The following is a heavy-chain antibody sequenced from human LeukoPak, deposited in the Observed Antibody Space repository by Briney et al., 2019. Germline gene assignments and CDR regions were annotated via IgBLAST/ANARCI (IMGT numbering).Heavy chain of an antibody. J-gene: IGHJ4*02. CDR2: IISSSSYI. Sequence: PGGSLRLSCAASGFTFSSYSMNWVRQAPGKGLEWVSSIISSSSYIYYADSVKGRFTISRDNAKNSLYLQMNSLRAEDTAVYYCARGRYYYGSGDFDYWGQGTLVTVSS. D-gene: IGHD3-10*01. CDR3: ARGRYYYGSGDFDY. CDR1: GFTFSSYS. V-gene: IGHV3-21*01.